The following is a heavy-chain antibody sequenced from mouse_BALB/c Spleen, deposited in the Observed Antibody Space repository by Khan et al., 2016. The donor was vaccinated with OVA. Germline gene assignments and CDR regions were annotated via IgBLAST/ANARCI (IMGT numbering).Heavy chain of an antibody. Sequence: QVQLQQSGAELVKPGASVKLSCKTSGYTFTSYWIQWVKQRPGQGLGWIGQIFPGTGTTYYNETFKGKATLTVDTSSSTAYMQVGSLTSQYSAVYFCARGYFGNYEFVYWGQGTLVTVSP. J-gene: IGHJ3*01. CDR2: IFPGTGTT. D-gene: IGHD2-1*01. V-gene: IGHV1S132*01. CDR1: GYTFTSYW. CDR3: ARGYFGNYEFVY.